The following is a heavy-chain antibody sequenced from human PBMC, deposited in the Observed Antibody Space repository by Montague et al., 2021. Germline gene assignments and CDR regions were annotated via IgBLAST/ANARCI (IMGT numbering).Heavy chain of an antibody. V-gene: IGHV3-30*03. CDR2: ISHDGSNK. D-gene: IGHD3-22*01. J-gene: IGHJ5*02. CDR1: GFTFRDFG. Sequence: SLRLSCAVSGFTFRDFGLHWVRQAPGKGLEWVALISHDGSNKYYADSVRGRFTVSRDNSKNTLYLQTSSLRADDTAVYYCARWRVYYDSSGYAAWGRGTLVTVSS. CDR3: ARWRVYYDSSGYAA.